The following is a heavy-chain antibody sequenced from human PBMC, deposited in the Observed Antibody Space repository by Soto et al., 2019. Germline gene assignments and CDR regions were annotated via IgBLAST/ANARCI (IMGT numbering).Heavy chain of an antibody. V-gene: IGHV3-74*01. CDR2: INGDGSST. D-gene: IGHD6-19*01. J-gene: IGHJ5*02. CDR1: GFTFSSYW. Sequence: EVQLVESGGGLVQPGGSLRLSCAASGFTFSSYWIHWVRQAPGKGLVWVSRINGDGSSTTYADSVKGRFTISRDNAKNTLYLQMNSLRAEDTAVYYCARDGRGYSSGWFYLVPWGQGALVTVSS. CDR3: ARDGRGYSSGWFYLVP.